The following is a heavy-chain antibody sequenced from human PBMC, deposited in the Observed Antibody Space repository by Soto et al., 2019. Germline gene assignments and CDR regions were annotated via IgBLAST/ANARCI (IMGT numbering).Heavy chain of an antibody. CDR3: AYRGDMVTTMGAYYSMAV. Sequence: GGSLRLSCAASGFTFSSYARSWVRQAPGKGLEWVSAISGSGGSTYYADSVKGRFTISRDNSKNTLHLQMNSLGAEDTAGYYWAYRGDMVTTMGAYYSMAVWCTGSTVTVPS. CDR2: ISGSGGST. V-gene: IGHV3-23*01. J-gene: IGHJ6*04. CDR1: GFTFSSYA. D-gene: IGHD5-12*01.